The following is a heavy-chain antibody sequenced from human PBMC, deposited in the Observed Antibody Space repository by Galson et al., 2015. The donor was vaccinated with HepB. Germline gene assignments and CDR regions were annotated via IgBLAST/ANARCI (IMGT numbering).Heavy chain of an antibody. Sequence: QSGAEVKKPGESLKISCKGSGYSFTNYWIAWVRQMPGKGLEWMGIIYPGDSDTRYSPSFQGQVTISADKSISTAYLQWSSLKASDTAMYYRTRQFPTVPYVFDIWGQGTMVTVSS. CDR2: IYPGDSDT. J-gene: IGHJ3*02. CDR1: GYSFTNYW. V-gene: IGHV5-51*01. D-gene: IGHD4-11*01. CDR3: TRQFPTVPYVFDI.